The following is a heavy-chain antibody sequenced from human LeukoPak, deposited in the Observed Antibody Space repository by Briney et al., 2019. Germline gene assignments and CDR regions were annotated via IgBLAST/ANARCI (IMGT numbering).Heavy chain of an antibody. J-gene: IGHJ4*02. D-gene: IGHD5-18*01. Sequence: TSVKVSCKASGFTFTSSAVQWVRQARGQRLEWIGWIVVGSGNTNYAQKFQGRVTITRDMSTSTAYMELSSLRSEDTAVYYCAADLNRGYSYGYLDYWGQGTLVTVSS. CDR3: AADLNRGYSYGYLDY. CDR2: IVVGSGNT. V-gene: IGHV1-58*01. CDR1: GFTFTSSA.